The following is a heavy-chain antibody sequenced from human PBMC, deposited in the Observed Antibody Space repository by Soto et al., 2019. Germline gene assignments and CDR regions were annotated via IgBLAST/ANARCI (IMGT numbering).Heavy chain of an antibody. CDR3: PNFNHQWLAKDRMDY. CDR2: ISGSGGST. V-gene: IGHV3-23*01. D-gene: IGHD6-19*01. J-gene: IGHJ4*02. Sequence: GGSLRLPCAASGFTFSSYAMSWVRQAPGKGLEWVSAISGSGGSTYYADSVKGRFTISRDNSKNTLYLQMNSLRAEDTAVYYCPNFNHQWLAKDRMDYWGQGTLVTVSS. CDR1: GFTFSSYA.